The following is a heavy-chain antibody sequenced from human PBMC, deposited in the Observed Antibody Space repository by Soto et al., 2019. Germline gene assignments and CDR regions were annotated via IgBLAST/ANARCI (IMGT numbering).Heavy chain of an antibody. CDR3: AREARIAPYFDY. V-gene: IGHV3-21*01. J-gene: IGHJ4*02. CDR2: ISSSSSYI. D-gene: IGHD2-21*01. Sequence: LRLSCAASGFTFSSYIMNWVRQAPGKGLEWVSSISSSSSYIYYADSVKGRFTISRDNAKNSLYLQMNSLRAEDTAVYYCAREARIAPYFDYWGQGTLVTVSS. CDR1: GFTFSSYI.